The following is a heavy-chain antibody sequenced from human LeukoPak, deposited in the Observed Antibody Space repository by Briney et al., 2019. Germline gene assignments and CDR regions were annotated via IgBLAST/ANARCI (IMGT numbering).Heavy chain of an antibody. Sequence: GGSLRLSCAASGFTFSNYWMHWVRQAPGKGLVWVSRINKDGSSILYADSVKGRFTVSRDNAKNTLHLQMKSLGAEDTPVDYCARDGVSTVDFDYWGQGTLVTVS. J-gene: IGHJ4*02. CDR3: ARDGVSTVDFDY. CDR2: INKDGSSI. CDR1: GFTFSNYW. V-gene: IGHV3-74*01. D-gene: IGHD2-15*01.